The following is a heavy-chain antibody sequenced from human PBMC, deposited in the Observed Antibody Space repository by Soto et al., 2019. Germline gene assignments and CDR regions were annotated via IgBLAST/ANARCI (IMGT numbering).Heavy chain of an antibody. CDR3: AREGSGYSGYDSGRGFTGGMDV. Sequence: GGSLRLSCAASGFTFSSYAMHWVRQAPGKGLEWVAVISYDGSNKYYADSVKGRFTISRDNTKNTLYLQMNSRRAEDTAVYYCAREGSGYSGYDSGRGFTGGMDVWGQGTTVTVSS. D-gene: IGHD5-12*01. CDR1: GFTFSSYA. J-gene: IGHJ6*02. V-gene: IGHV3-30*04. CDR2: ISYDGSNK.